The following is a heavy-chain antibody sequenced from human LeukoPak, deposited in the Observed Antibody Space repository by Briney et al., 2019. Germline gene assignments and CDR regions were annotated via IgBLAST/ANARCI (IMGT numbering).Heavy chain of an antibody. CDR3: ARDRGGGEYYFDY. CDR2: ISSSSSYI. D-gene: IGHD3-16*01. V-gene: IGHV3-21*01. Sequence: PGGSLRLSCAASGFTFSSYEMNWVRQAPGKGLEWVSSISSSSSYIYYADSVKGRFTISRDNAKNSLYLQMNSLRAEDTAVYYCARDRGGGEYYFDYWGQGTLVTVSS. CDR1: GFTFSSYE. J-gene: IGHJ4*02.